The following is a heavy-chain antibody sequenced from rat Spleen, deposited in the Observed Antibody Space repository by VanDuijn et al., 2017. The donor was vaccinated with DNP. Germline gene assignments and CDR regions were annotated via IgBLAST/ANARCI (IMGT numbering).Heavy chain of an antibody. CDR3: ATASNSGFTY. J-gene: IGHJ3*01. D-gene: IGHD3-6*01. CDR1: GFTFSNHY. CDR2: TTIGGGSV. V-gene: IGHV5-27*01. Sequence: EVQLVESGGGLVQPGRSLKLSCAASGFTFSNHYMAWVRQAPTKGLEWVAYTTIGGGSVYYRDFVKGRFTMSRDKAKNTLSLQMDSLRSEDTATYYCATASNSGFTYWGQGTLVTVSS.